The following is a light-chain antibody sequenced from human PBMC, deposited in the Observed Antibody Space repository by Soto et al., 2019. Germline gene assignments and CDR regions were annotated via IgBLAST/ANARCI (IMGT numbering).Light chain of an antibody. CDR3: QQYAGSPPWT. J-gene: IGKJ1*01. CDR2: GAS. Sequence: EIVLTQSPGTLSFSPGERATLSCRASQSVSSTSLAWYQQKPGQAPRLLIYGASNRATGIPDKFSGSGSGTDFTLTISRLEPEDFAVYYCQQYAGSPPWTFGLGTKVEFK. CDR1: QSVSSTS. V-gene: IGKV3-20*01.